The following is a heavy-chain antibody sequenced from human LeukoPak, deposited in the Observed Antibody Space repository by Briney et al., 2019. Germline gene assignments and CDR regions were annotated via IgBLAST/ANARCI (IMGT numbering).Heavy chain of an antibody. V-gene: IGHV1-18*01. J-gene: IGHJ1*01. CDR1: GYTFTSYG. CDR2: ISAYNGNT. D-gene: IGHD3-22*01. CDR3: ARSSSGYYETRYFLH. Sequence: ASVKVSCTASGYTFTSYGFSWVRQAPGQGLEWMGWISAYNGNTNYAQKLQGRVTMTTDTSTSTAYMELRSLRSDDTAVYYCARSSSGYYETRYFLHWGQGTLVTVSS.